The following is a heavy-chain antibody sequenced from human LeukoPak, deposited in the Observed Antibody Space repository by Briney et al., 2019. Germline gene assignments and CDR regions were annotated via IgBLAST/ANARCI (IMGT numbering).Heavy chain of an antibody. CDR3: ARNMYYYDSSGPHYYYYYYMDV. CDR2: IYYSGST. Sequence: SETLSLTCTVSGGSISSYYWSWIRQPPGKGLEWIGYIYYSGSTNYNPSLKSRVTISVDTSKNQFSLKLSSVTAADTAVYYCARNMYYYDSSGPHYYYYYYMDVCGKATT. J-gene: IGHJ6*03. D-gene: IGHD3-22*01. CDR1: GGSISSYY. V-gene: IGHV4-59*01.